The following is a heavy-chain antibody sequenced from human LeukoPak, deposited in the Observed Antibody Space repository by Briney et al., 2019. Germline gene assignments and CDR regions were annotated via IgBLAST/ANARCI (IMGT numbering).Heavy chain of an antibody. V-gene: IGHV4-61*02. D-gene: IGHD3-16*01. CDR3: ARRRVLFYFDY. J-gene: IGHJ4*02. Sequence: SQTLSLTCTVSGGSISSGSYYWSWIRQPAGKGLEWIGRIYTSGSTNYNPSLKSRVTISVDTSKNQFSLKLSSVTAADTALYYCARRRVLFYFDYWGQGTLVTVSS. CDR1: GGSISSGSYY. CDR2: IYTSGST.